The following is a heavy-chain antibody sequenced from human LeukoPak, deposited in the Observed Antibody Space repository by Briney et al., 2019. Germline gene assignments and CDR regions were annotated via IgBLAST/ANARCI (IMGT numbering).Heavy chain of an antibody. CDR2: IPYDGSNQ. J-gene: IGHJ4*02. V-gene: IGHV3-30*18. D-gene: IGHD2-21*02. CDR3: AKAGGSCGVGCYSPG. CDR1: GFTFSSYG. Sequence: PGRSLRLSCAASGFTFSSYGMHWVRQAPGKGLEWVATIPYDGSNQYYVDSVEGRFTISRDNSKNTLYLQVNSLKPEDTAVYYCAKAGGSCGVGCYSPGWGQGTQVTVSS.